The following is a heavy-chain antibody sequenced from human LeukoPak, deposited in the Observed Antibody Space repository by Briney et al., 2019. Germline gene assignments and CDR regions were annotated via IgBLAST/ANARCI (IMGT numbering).Heavy chain of an antibody. D-gene: IGHD6-13*01. CDR1: GGTFSSYA. V-gene: IGHV1-69*04. Sequence: GASVKVSCKASGGTFSSYAISWVRQAPGQGLEWMGRIIPILGIANYAQKFQGRVTITADKSTSTAYMELSSLRSEDTAVYYCARAGARSSWLDWFDPWGQGTLVTVSS. J-gene: IGHJ5*02. CDR3: ARAGARSSWLDWFDP. CDR2: IIPILGIA.